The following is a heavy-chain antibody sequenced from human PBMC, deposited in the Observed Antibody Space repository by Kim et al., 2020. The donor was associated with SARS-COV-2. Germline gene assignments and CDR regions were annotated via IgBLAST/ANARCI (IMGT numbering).Heavy chain of an antibody. CDR3: ARVGVVAVASTRPYGMDV. Sequence: LKSRVTISVDTSKNQFSLKLSSVTAADTAVYYCARVGVVAVASTRPYGMDVWGQGTTVTVSS. V-gene: IGHV4-59*01. D-gene: IGHD6-19*01. J-gene: IGHJ6*02.